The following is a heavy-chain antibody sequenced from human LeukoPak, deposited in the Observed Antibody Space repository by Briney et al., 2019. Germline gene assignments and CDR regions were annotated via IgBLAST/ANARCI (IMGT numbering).Heavy chain of an antibody. CDR2: IITSGGST. CDR3: ARGTETSMVTHFDY. J-gene: IGHJ4*02. Sequence: ASVKVSCKASGYTFISYYMHWVRQAPGQGLEWMGIIITSGGSTSYTQNFQRRLTMTRDTHTSTVYMELSSLRSEDTAVYCCARGTETSMVTHFDYWGQGTLVTVSS. V-gene: IGHV1-46*01. D-gene: IGHD5-18*01. CDR1: GYTFISYY.